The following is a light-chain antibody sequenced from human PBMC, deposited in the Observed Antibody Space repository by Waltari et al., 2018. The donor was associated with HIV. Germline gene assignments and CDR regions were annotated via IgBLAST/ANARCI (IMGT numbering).Light chain of an antibody. V-gene: IGLV2-8*01. CDR3: SFYGGSNILV. CDR1: SSALGVYNS. J-gene: IGLJ2*01. Sequence: QSALTQPPSASGSPGQSVTISCTGASSALGVYNSVSWYQQRPGKAHKVIISEVSKRSSGVPNRFSGSTSGNTASLTVSGLQADDEAEYFCSFYGGSNILVFGGGTKLTVL. CDR2: EVS.